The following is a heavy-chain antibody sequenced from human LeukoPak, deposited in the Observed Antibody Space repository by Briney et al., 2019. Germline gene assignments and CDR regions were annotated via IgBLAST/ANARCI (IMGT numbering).Heavy chain of an antibody. Sequence: PGGSLRLSCAASGFIISSYWMHWVRQASGKGLVWVSRISGDGSRTNYADSVQGRFTISRDNARNTLHLQMNSLRVEDTAVYYCVRSYCTSSNCYGWFDPWGQGTLVTVSS. CDR2: ISGDGSRT. J-gene: IGHJ5*02. V-gene: IGHV3-74*01. CDR1: GFIISSYW. CDR3: VRSYCTSSNCYGWFDP. D-gene: IGHD2-2*01.